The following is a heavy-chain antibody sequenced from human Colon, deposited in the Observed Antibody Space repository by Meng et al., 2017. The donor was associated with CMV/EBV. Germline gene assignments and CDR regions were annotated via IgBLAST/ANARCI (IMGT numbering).Heavy chain of an antibody. CDR2: TNTDGRST. V-gene: IGHV3-74*01. CDR3: VVSSPRHEY. D-gene: IGHD3-10*01. J-gene: IGHJ4*02. CDR1: GLIISDYW. Sequence: EVQVVESGGDLVQPGWSLRLSCAPSGLIISDYWMHWVRQAPGKGLVWVSGTNTDGRSTNSADSVRGRFTLSRDNAKNTLYLQMNSLRDDDTAVYYCVVSSPRHEYWGQGTLVTVSS.